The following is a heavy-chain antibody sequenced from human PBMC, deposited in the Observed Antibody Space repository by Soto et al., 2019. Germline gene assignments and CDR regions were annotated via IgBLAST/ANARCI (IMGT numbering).Heavy chain of an antibody. CDR3: ARSVDP. CDR1: GGSISSGGYY. V-gene: IGHV4-31*03. CDR2: IYCRGST. J-gene: IGHJ5*02. Sequence: QVQLQVSGPGLLNPSQPLSLTCSVSGGSISSGGYYWSWIRQHQGKGLKWIGYIYCRGSTYYNPSVKSRVNISVDTSKNQFCLKLSSVTAADTAVYYCARSVDPWGQGTLVTVSS.